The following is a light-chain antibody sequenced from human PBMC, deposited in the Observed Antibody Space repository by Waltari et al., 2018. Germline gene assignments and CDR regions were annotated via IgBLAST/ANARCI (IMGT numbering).Light chain of an antibody. J-gene: IGKJ4*01. Sequence: DIQMTQSPPSVSASVGDRVIITCRASQDISRWLGWYQQKPGKAPKFLIYDASTLHSGVPYRFSGSGSGTDFTLTISSLQPEDFATYYCQQGDRFPLTFGGGNKVEI. CDR2: DAS. CDR3: QQGDRFPLT. CDR1: QDISRW. V-gene: IGKV1-12*01.